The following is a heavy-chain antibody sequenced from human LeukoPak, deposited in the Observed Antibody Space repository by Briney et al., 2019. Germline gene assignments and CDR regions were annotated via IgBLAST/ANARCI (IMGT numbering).Heavy chain of an antibody. CDR1: AATPSSNSAA. J-gene: IGHJ5*02. Sequence: SQTRSPTSPISAATPSSNSAAWNWTRHSPSRGLEWLGRTYYRSKWYNDDAVSVKSRITINPDTSKNQFSLQLNSVTPEDTAVYYCARGMAARTNWLDAWGEGRLATV. D-gene: IGHD6-6*01. V-gene: IGHV6-1*01. CDR2: TYYRSKWYN. CDR3: ARGMAARTNWLDA.